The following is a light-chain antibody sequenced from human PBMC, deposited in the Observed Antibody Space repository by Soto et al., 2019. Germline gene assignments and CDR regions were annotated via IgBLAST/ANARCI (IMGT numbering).Light chain of an antibody. CDR1: SSNIGNHY. CDR3: GSWDNSLSAGV. V-gene: IGLV1-51*01. CDR2: DNN. Sequence: QSVLTQPPSVSAAPGQKVTISCSGSSSNIGNHYVSWYQQFPGTAPKLLIYDNNKRPSGIPDRFSGSKSGTSATLGITGLQTGDEADYYCGSWDNSLSAGVFGGGTKLTVL. J-gene: IGLJ2*01.